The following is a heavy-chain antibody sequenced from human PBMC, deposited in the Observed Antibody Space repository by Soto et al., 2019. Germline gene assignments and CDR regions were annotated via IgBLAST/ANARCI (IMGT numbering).Heavy chain of an antibody. V-gene: IGHV3-33*01. CDR3: ARDSRELLWFGEFTTDY. CDR2: IWYDGSNK. D-gene: IGHD3-10*01. J-gene: IGHJ4*02. CDR1: GFTFSSYG. Sequence: TGGSLRLSCAASGFTFSSYGMHWVRQAPGKGLEWVAVIWYDGSNKYYADSVKGRFTISRDNSKNTLYLQMNSLRAEDTAVYYCARDSRELLWFGEFTTDYWGQGT.